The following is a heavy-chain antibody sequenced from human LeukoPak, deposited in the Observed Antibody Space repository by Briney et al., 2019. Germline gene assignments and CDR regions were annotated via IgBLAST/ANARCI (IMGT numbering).Heavy chain of an antibody. V-gene: IGHV3-21*01. CDR3: ARSIAVAGGLDY. CDR1: GFTFSSYS. Sequence: GGSLRLSCAASGFTFSSYSMNWVRQAPGKGLEWVSSISSSRSYIYYADSVKGRFTISRDNAKNSMYLQMNSLRAEDTAVYYCARSIAVAGGLDYWGQGTLVTVSS. D-gene: IGHD6-19*01. J-gene: IGHJ4*02. CDR2: ISSSRSYI.